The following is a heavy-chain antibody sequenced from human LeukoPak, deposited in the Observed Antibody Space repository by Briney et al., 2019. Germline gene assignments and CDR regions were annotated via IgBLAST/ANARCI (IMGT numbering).Heavy chain of an antibody. CDR2: LYSGGNT. V-gene: IGHV3-53*01. J-gene: IGHJ3*02. D-gene: IGHD5-18*01. Sequence: QTGGSLRLSCAASGFTVSSNYMNWVRQAPGRGLEWVSVLYSGGNTYYSDSVKGRFTISRDNSKNTLYLQMNNLRTEDTAVYYCARTNVDTDNDAFDIWGQGTMVTVSS. CDR3: ARTNVDTDNDAFDI. CDR1: GFTVSSNY.